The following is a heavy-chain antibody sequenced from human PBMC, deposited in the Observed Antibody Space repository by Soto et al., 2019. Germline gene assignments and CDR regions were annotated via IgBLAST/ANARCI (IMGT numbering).Heavy chain of an antibody. CDR2: IWYDGSNK. J-gene: IGHJ5*02. Sequence: SLRLSCAASGFTFSSYGMHWVRQAPGKGLEWVAVIWYDGSNKYYADSVKGRFTISRDNSKNTLYLQMNSLRAEDTAVYYCAREGIQNWFDPWGQGTLVTAPQ. CDR1: GFTFSSYG. D-gene: IGHD3-10*01. CDR3: AREGIQNWFDP. V-gene: IGHV3-33*01.